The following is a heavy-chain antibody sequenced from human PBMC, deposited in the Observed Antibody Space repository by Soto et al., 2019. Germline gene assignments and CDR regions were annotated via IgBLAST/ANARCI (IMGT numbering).Heavy chain of an antibody. V-gene: IGHV1-24*01. Sequence: ASVKVSCKVSGYTLTELSMHWVRQAPGKGLEWMGGFDPEDGETIYAQKFQGRVTMTEDTSTDTAYMELSSLRSEDTAVYYCATTFSITLPLWWSTGGRWFDPWGQGTLVTVSS. CDR3: ATTFSITLPLWWSTGGRWFDP. CDR2: FDPEDGET. CDR1: GYTLTELS. J-gene: IGHJ5*02. D-gene: IGHD5-18*01.